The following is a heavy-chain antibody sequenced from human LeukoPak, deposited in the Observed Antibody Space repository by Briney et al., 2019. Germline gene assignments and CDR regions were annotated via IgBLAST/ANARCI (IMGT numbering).Heavy chain of an antibody. D-gene: IGHD5/OR15-5a*01. Sequence: SETLPLTCTVSGGSISSYYWSWIRQPPGKGLEWIGYIYYSGSTNYNPSLKSRVTISVDTSKNQFSLKLSSVTAADTAVYYCARSSLRRFIPRNYFDYWGQGTLVTVSS. CDR2: IYYSGST. CDR3: ARSSLRRFIPRNYFDY. V-gene: IGHV4-59*01. J-gene: IGHJ4*02. CDR1: GGSISSYY.